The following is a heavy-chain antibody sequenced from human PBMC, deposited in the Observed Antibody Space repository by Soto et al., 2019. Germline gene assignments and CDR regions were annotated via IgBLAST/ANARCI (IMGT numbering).Heavy chain of an antibody. Sequence: EVQLVESGGGLVQPGGSLRLSCAASGFTVSSNYMSWVRQAPGKGLEWVSVIYSGGSTYYADSVKGRFPISRDNSKNTLYLQMNSLRAEDTAVYYCARVLGIQLFDYWGQGTLVTVSS. CDR2: IYSGGST. D-gene: IGHD5-18*01. CDR3: ARVLGIQLFDY. J-gene: IGHJ4*02. V-gene: IGHV3-66*01. CDR1: GFTVSSNY.